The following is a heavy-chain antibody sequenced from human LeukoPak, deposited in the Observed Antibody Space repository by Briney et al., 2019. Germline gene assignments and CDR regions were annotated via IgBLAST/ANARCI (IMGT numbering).Heavy chain of an antibody. Sequence: SETLSLTCTVSGGSIRSYYWSWIRQPAGKGPEWIGRIYTSASTNYNPSLKSRVTISVDKSKNQFSLKLSSVTAADTAVYYCASSGYYDSSVRDYWGQGTLVTVSS. J-gene: IGHJ4*02. D-gene: IGHD3-22*01. CDR2: IYTSAST. CDR1: GGSIRSYY. CDR3: ASSGYYDSSVRDY. V-gene: IGHV4-4*07.